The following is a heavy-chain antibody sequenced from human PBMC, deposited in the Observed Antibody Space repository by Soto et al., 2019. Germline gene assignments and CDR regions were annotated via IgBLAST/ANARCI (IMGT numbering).Heavy chain of an antibody. CDR1: GYSFTSYW. CDR3: ARHPQTRYCTNGVCYSAHFDY. CDR2: IDPSDSYT. Sequence: GESLKISCKGSGYSFTSYWISWERQMPGKGLEWMGRIDPSDSYTNYSPSFQGHVTISADKSISTAYLQWSSLKASDTAMYYCARHPQTRYCTNGVCYSAHFDYWGQGTLVTVSS. V-gene: IGHV5-10-1*01. D-gene: IGHD2-8*01. J-gene: IGHJ4*02.